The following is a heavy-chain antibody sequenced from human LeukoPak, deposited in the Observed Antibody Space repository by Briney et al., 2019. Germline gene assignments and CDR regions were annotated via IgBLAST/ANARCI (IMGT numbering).Heavy chain of an antibody. CDR3: ARGYTGTVAPYWYFDL. CDR2: IYYSGST. Sequence: SETLSLTCTVSGGSISSSSYYWGWIRQPPGKGLEWIGSIYYSGSTYYNPSLKSRVTISVDTSKNQFSLKLSSVTAADTAVYYCARGYTGTVAPYWYFDLWGRGTLVTVSS. D-gene: IGHD4-23*01. V-gene: IGHV4-39*07. CDR1: GGSISSSSYY. J-gene: IGHJ2*01.